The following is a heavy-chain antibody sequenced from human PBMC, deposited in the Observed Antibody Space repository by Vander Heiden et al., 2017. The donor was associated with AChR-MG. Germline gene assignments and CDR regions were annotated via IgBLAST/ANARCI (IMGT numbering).Heavy chain of an antibody. CDR1: GGSFSGYY. CDR2: INHSGST. J-gene: IGHJ4*02. Sequence: QVQLQQWGAGLLKPSETLSLTCAVYGGSFSGYYWSWIRQPPGKGLEWIGEINHSGSTNYNPSLKRRVTISVDTSKNQFSLKMSSVTAADTAVYYCARGLPNSCRSNSAWVDYWGQGTLVTVSS. CDR3: ARGLPNSCRSNSAWVDY. V-gene: IGHV4-34*01. D-gene: IGHD2-15*01.